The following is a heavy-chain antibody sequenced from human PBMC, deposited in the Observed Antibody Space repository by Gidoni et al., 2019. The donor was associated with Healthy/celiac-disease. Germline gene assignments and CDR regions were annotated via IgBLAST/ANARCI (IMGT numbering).Heavy chain of an antibody. J-gene: IGHJ4*02. V-gene: IGHV3-30-3*01. CDR1: GFTFSSYA. D-gene: IGHD6-13*01. CDR3: ARDRVRYSSPLAHLDY. CDR2: IAYDGSNK. Sequence: QVQLVESGGGVVQPGRSLRLSCAASGFTFSSYAMHWVRQAPGKGLEWVAVIAYDGSNKYYADSVKGRFTISRDNSKNTLYLQMNSLRAEDTAVYYCARDRVRYSSPLAHLDYWGQGTLVTVSS.